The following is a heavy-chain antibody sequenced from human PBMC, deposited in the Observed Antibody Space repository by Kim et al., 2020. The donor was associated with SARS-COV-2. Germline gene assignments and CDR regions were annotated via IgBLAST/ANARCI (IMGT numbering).Heavy chain of an antibody. CDR1: GGSISSSSYY. V-gene: IGHV4-39*01. D-gene: IGHD3-3*01. Sequence: SETLSLTCTVSGGSISSSSYYWGWIRQPPGKGLEWIGSIYYSGSTYYNPSLKSRVTISVDTSKNQFSLKLSSVTAADTAVYYCARKKGFWSGYPFDYWGQGTLVTVSS. CDR2: IYYSGST. CDR3: ARKKGFWSGYPFDY. J-gene: IGHJ4*02.